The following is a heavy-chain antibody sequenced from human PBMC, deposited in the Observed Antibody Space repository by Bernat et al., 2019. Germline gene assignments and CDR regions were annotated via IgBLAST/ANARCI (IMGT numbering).Heavy chain of an antibody. Sequence: QLQLQESGPGLVKPSETLSLTCTVSGGSISSSSYYWGWIRQSPGKGLEWIGSIYYSGSTYYNPSLKSRVTISVDTSKNQFSLKLSSVTAADTAVYYCARQPDTANFDYWGQGTLVTVSS. J-gene: IGHJ4*02. CDR1: GGSISSSSYY. CDR2: IYYSGST. V-gene: IGHV4-39*01. CDR3: ARQPDTANFDY. D-gene: IGHD5-18*01.